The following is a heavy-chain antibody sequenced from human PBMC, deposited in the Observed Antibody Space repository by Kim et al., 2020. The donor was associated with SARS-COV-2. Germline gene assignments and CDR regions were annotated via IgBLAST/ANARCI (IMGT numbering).Heavy chain of an antibody. CDR2: ISGSGGSI. D-gene: IGHD1-26*01. Sequence: GGSLRLSCAASGFTFSSYAMSWVRQAPGTGLEWVSDISGSGGSIYYADSVKGRLTIYRDNSKNTLYLQMNSLRVEDTAVYYCAKFPELNRWGHGTVVTVS. CDR1: GFTFSSYA. V-gene: IGHV3-23*01. J-gene: IGHJ5*02. CDR3: AKFPELNR.